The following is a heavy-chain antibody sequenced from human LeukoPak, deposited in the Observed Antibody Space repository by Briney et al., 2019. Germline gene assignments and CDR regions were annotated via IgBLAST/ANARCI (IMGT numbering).Heavy chain of an antibody. CDR2: IKQDGSER. D-gene: IGHD1-20*01. CDR1: GFTFSSYS. J-gene: IGHJ4*02. Sequence: PGGSLRLSCAASGFTFSSYSMNWGRQARGKGLEWVAKIKQDGSERYYVDSVKGRFTISRENAKNSLYMQMNSLRAEDTAIYSCAINWFHDYWGQGTLVTVSS. V-gene: IGHV3-7*01. CDR3: AINWFHDY.